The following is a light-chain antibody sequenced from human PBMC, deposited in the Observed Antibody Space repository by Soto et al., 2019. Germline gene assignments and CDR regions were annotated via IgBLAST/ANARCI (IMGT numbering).Light chain of an antibody. CDR1: QSVLYSSNSKNF. CDR2: WAS. Sequence: DIVMTQSPDSLAVSLGERATINCKSSQSVLYSSNSKNFLAWYQQKPGQPPKLLIYWASTGESGVPDRFSGSGSGTDFTLTISSLQAEDVAVYYCQQYYSSPFTFGPGTKVDIK. J-gene: IGKJ3*01. CDR3: QQYYSSPFT. V-gene: IGKV4-1*01.